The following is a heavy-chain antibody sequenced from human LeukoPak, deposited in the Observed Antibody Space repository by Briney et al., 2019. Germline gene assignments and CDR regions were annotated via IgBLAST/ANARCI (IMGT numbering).Heavy chain of an antibody. Sequence: GGSLRLSCAASGFTFSSYGMHWVRQAPGKGLEWVAVIWYDGSNKYYADSVKGRFTISRDNAKNTLFLQMNSLRVEDTAVYYCALGGCSSTSCYTIFGYWGQGTLVTVSS. CDR1: GFTFSSYG. CDR3: ALGGCSSTSCYTIFGY. V-gene: IGHV3-33*03. D-gene: IGHD2-2*02. J-gene: IGHJ4*02. CDR2: IWYDGSNK.